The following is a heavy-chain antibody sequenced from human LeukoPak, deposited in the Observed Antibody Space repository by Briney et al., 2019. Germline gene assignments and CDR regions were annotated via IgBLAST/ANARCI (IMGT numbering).Heavy chain of an antibody. CDR3: AKDPTLDYGSGSPPGYYGMDV. J-gene: IGHJ6*02. V-gene: IGHV3-30*18. Sequence: GGSLRLSCAASGFTFSSYGMHWVRQAPGKGLEWVAVISYDGSNKYYADSVKGRFTISRDNSKNTLYLQMNSLRAEDTAVYYCAKDPTLDYGSGSPPGYYGMDVWGQGTTVTVSS. CDR1: GFTFSSYG. D-gene: IGHD3-10*01. CDR2: ISYDGSNK.